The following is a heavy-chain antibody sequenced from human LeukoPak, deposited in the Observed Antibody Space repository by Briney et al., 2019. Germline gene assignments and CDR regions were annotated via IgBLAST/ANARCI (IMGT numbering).Heavy chain of an antibody. CDR1: GFTFSSYS. CDR2: ISSSSYI. J-gene: IGHJ5*02. CDR3: AKDGSGSTQYNWFDP. Sequence: GGSLRLSCAASGFTFSSYSMNWVRQAPGKGLEWVSSISSSSYIYYADSVKGRFTISRDNAKNSLYLQMNSLRAEDTALYYCAKDGSGSTQYNWFDPWGQGTLVTVSS. V-gene: IGHV3-21*04. D-gene: IGHD3-10*01.